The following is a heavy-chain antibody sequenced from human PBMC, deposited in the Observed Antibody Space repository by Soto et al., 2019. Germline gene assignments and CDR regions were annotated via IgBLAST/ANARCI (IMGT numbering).Heavy chain of an antibody. CDR1: GGTFSSYA. D-gene: IGHD2-2*01. V-gene: IGHV1-69*01. CDR3: ARSQGSSTSLEIYYYYYYGMDV. J-gene: IGHJ6*02. CDR2: IIPISGTA. Sequence: QVQLVQSGAEVKKPGSSVKVPCKASGGTFSSYAISWVRQAPGQGLEWMGGIIPISGTANYAQKFQGRVTITADGTTSTAYMEMSSLRSEDTAVYYCARSQGSSTSLEIYYYYYYGMDVWGQGTTVTVSS.